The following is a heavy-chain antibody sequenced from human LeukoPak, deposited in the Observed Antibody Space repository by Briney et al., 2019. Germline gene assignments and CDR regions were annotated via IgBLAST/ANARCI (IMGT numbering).Heavy chain of an antibody. V-gene: IGHV4-38-2*01. D-gene: IGHD3-22*01. CDR3: ARSYYYDSSGYTVSYYYYYMDV. CDR2: IYHSGST. CDR1: GYSISSGYY. Sequence: SSETLSLTCAVSGYSISSGYYWGWIRQPPGKGLEWIGSIYHSGSTYYNPSLKSRVTISVDTSKNQFSLKLSSVTAADTAVYYCARSYYYDSSGYTVSYYYYYMDVWGKGTTVTVSS. J-gene: IGHJ6*03.